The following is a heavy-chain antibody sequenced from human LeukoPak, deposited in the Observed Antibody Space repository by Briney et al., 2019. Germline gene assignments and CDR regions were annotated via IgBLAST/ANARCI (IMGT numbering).Heavy chain of an antibody. J-gene: IGHJ6*04. CDR2: ISYDGSNK. V-gene: IGHV3-30*04. Sequence: GRSLRLSCAASGFTFSSYAMHWVRQAPGKGLEWVAVISYDGSNKYYADSVKGRFTISRDNSKNTLYLQMNSLRAEDTAVYYCAREVVPAARYPYGMDAWGKGTTVTVSS. D-gene: IGHD2-2*01. CDR3: AREVVPAARYPYGMDA. CDR1: GFTFSSYA.